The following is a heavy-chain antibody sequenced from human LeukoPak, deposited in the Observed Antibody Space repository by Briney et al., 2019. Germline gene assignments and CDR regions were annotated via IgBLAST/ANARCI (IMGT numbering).Heavy chain of an antibody. CDR1: GGSISSSSYY. D-gene: IGHD2-21*02. J-gene: IGHJ5*02. V-gene: IGHV4-39*07. CDR2: IYYSGST. Sequence: SETLSLTCTVSGGSISSSSYYWGWIRQPPGKGLEWIGSIYYSGSTYYNPSLKSRVTISVDTSKNQFSLKLSSVTAADTAVYYCASGSAYCGGDCLRWFDPWGQGTLVTVSS. CDR3: ASGSAYCGGDCLRWFDP.